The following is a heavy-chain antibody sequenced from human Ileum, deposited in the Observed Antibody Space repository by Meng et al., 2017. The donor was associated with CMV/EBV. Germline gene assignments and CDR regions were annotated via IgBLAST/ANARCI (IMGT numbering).Heavy chain of an antibody. J-gene: IGHJ4*02. Sequence: QVQLQESGPGLVKPSQTLSLTCSVSGGSIRRGNYYSSWIRQPAGKGLEWIGRIYTNGKATYNPSLESRVTISLDTSKNQFSLKLNSVTAADTAVYYCAREPPGYWGQGILVTVSS. CDR2: IYTNGKA. CDR3: AREPPGY. CDR1: GGSIRRGNYY. V-gene: IGHV4-61*02.